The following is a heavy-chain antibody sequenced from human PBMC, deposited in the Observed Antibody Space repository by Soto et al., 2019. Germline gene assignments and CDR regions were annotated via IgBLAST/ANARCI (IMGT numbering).Heavy chain of an antibody. CDR2: INAGNGNT. Sequence: ASVKVSCKASGYTFTSYAIHWVRQAPGQRLEWMGWINAGNGNTNYAQKLQGRVTMTTDTSTSTAYMELRSLRSDDTAVYYCARAYYDFWSGYWAVDPWGQGTLVTVSS. V-gene: IGHV1-3*01. J-gene: IGHJ5*02. CDR3: ARAYYDFWSGYWAVDP. D-gene: IGHD3-3*01. CDR1: GYTFTSYA.